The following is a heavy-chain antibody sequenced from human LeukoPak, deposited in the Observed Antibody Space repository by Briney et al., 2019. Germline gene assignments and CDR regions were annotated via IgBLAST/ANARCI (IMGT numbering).Heavy chain of an antibody. J-gene: IGHJ4*02. CDR2: ISYDGSNK. CDR1: GFTFSSYG. V-gene: IGHV3-30*18. Sequence: PGRSLRLSCAASGFTFSSYGMHWVRQAPGKGLEWVAVISYDGSNKYYADSVKGRFTISRDNSKNTLYLQMNSLRAEDTAVYYCAKDAGYSSGKGAALDYWGQGTLVTVSP. CDR3: AKDAGYSSGKGAALDY. D-gene: IGHD6-19*01.